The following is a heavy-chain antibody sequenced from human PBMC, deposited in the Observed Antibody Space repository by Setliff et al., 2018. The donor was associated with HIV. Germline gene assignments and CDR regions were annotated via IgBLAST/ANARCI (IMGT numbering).Heavy chain of an antibody. V-gene: IGHV1-18*01. D-gene: IGHD3-3*01. CDR1: GYTFSTYA. Sequence: GASVKVSCKASGYTFSTYAISWVRQAPGQGLEWMGWISTSNGNTRYAQKVQGRVTMTTDTSTSTAYMELRSLRSDDTAVYYCARAPSGVVIGPDYWGQGTLVTVSS. CDR2: ISTSNGNT. J-gene: IGHJ4*02. CDR3: ARAPSGVVIGPDY.